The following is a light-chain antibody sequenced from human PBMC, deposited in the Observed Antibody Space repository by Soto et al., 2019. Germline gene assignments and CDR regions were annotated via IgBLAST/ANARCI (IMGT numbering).Light chain of an antibody. CDR2: DAS. CDR1: QSVSGY. Sequence: EIVLTQSPATLSLSPGNRATLSCRASQSVSGYLAWYQQKPGQAPSLLIYDASNRATGIPARFSGSGSGTDFTLTIPSLEPEDLAVYYCQQRSNSPSTFGGGTKVEI. V-gene: IGKV3-11*01. CDR3: QQRSNSPST. J-gene: IGKJ4*01.